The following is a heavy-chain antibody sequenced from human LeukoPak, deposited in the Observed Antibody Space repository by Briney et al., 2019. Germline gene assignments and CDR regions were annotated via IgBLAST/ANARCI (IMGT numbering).Heavy chain of an antibody. D-gene: IGHD3-22*01. CDR1: GFTFSSYS. CDR3: AKGGPKYYYESSGYNFDY. J-gene: IGHJ4*02. V-gene: IGHV3-21*04. CDR2: ISSSSSYI. Sequence: GGSLRLSCAASGFTFSSYSMNWVRQAPGKGLEWVSSISSSSSYIYYADSVKGRFTISRDSSKNTLYLQMNSLRAEDTAVYYCAKGGPKYYYESSGYNFDYWGQGTLVTVSS.